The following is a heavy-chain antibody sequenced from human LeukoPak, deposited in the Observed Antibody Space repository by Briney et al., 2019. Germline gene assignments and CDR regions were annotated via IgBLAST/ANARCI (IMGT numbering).Heavy chain of an antibody. J-gene: IGHJ6*02. CDR1: GFTFDDYA. D-gene: IGHD3-10*01. CDR2: ISGDGGST. V-gene: IGHV3-43*02. Sequence: GGSLRLSCAASGFTFDDYAMHWVRQAPGKGLEWVSLISGDGGSTYYADSVKGRFTISRDNSKNSLYLQMNSLRTEDTALYYCAKEGAVRGVIKYYYYYGMDVWGQGTTVTVSS. CDR3: AKEGAVRGVIKYYYYYGMDV.